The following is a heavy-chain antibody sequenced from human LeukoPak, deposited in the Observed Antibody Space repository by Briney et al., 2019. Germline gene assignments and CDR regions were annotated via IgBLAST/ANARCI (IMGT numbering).Heavy chain of an antibody. D-gene: IGHD3-3*01. Sequence: GGSLSLSCAASDSTFSSIAWSWVRRAPGKGLEWVSAISGSGGSTYYEDSVKGRFTISRDNSKSTLYLQMNSLRAEDTAVYYCARDLSVDALDICGQGTMIIVSS. V-gene: IGHV3-23*01. J-gene: IGHJ3*02. CDR2: ISGSGGST. CDR1: DSTFSSIA. CDR3: ARDLSVDALDI.